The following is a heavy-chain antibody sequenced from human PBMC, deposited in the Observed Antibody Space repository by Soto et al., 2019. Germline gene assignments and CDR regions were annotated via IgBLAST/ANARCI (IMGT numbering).Heavy chain of an antibody. Sequence: QVQLVQSGAEVKKPGASVKISCKASGYTFTTFYMHWVRQAPGQGLEWMGIINPSGGSTSYTHNYQGRATRTRDTSTSTVYVGLSSRRYEDTPVYYCARGYFASWGQGTLVTVSS. J-gene: IGHJ4*02. CDR3: ARGYFAS. CDR2: INPSGGST. CDR1: GYTFTTFY. V-gene: IGHV1-46*01.